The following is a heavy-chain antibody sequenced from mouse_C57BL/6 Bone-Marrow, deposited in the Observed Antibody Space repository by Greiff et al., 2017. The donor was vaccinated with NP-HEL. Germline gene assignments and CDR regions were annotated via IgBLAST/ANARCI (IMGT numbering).Heavy chain of an antibody. Sequence: QVQLQQSGAELVRPGSSVKLSCKASGYTFTSYWMHWVKQRPIQGLEWIGNIDPSDSETHYNQKFKDKATLTVDKSSSTAYMQLSSLTSEDAAVYYGARWGYYYGSSYERDDGGQGTTLTVST. V-gene: IGHV1-52*01. D-gene: IGHD1-1*01. J-gene: IGHJ2*01. CDR1: GYTFTSYW. CDR2: IDPSDSET. CDR3: ARWGYYYGSSYERDD.